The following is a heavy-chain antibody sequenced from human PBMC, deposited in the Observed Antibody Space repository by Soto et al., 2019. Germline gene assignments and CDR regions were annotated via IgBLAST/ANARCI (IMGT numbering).Heavy chain of an antibody. J-gene: IGHJ4*02. CDR1: GFSLSTSGVG. CDR3: AHTPKTTVTPSVKTYYFDY. CDR2: IYWTDDK. D-gene: IGHD4-17*01. Sequence: QITLKESGPTLVKPTQTLTLTCTFSGFSLSTSGVGVGWIRQPPGKALEWLALIYWTDDKRYSPSLKSRLTITKDTSKNQVVLTMTNMDPVDTATYYCAHTPKTTVTPSVKTYYFDYWGQGTLVTVSS. V-gene: IGHV2-5*01.